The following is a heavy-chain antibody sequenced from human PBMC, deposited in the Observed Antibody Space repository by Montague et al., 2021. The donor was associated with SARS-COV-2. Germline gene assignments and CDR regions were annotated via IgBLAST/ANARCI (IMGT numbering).Heavy chain of an antibody. Sequence: TLSLTCTVSGASISTGIYYWSWIRQPAGKGLEWIGRIRTTGHTDYNSSLESRVFMSVDTSTNQFSLSLTSVTAADTAVYYCARVIAVAGLFDYWGQGTLVTVSS. CDR1: GASISTGIYY. V-gene: IGHV4-61*02. CDR2: IRTTGHT. D-gene: IGHD6-19*01. CDR3: ARVIAVAGLFDY. J-gene: IGHJ4*02.